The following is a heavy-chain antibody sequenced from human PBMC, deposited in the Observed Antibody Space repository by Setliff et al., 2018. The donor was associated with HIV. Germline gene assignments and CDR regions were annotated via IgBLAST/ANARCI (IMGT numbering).Heavy chain of an antibody. CDR2: LYIRTGTT. Sequence: TSETLSLTCTVSGASISDGTFYWSWTRQPAGKGLEWIGHLYIRTGTTNYSPSLTGRVTISLDTSNNQFSLSLSSVTAADTAVYFCARSQETSVAATEIWGQGTMVTVSS. D-gene: IGHD2-15*01. CDR1: GASISDGTFY. CDR3: ARSQETSVAATEI. V-gene: IGHV4-61*09. J-gene: IGHJ3*02.